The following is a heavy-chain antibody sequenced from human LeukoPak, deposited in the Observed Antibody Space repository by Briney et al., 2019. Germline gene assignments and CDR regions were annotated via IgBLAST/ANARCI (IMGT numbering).Heavy chain of an antibody. CDR2: ISGSGFT. Sequence: GGSLRLSCAASGFTFSSYAMSWVRQAPGKGLERVSAISGSGFTYYADSVKGRFTTSRDNSKNTLYLQMNSLRAEDTAVYYCARGLYSSSPWGQGTLVTVSS. D-gene: IGHD6-6*01. J-gene: IGHJ4*02. CDR3: ARGLYSSSP. CDR1: GFTFSSYA. V-gene: IGHV3-23*01.